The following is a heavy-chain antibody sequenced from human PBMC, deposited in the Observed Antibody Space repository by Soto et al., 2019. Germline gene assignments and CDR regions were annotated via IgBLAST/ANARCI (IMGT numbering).Heavy chain of an antibody. V-gene: IGHV4-59*08. CDR3: ARLLRYSSSWYYFDY. CDR2: IYYSGST. J-gene: IGHJ4*02. D-gene: IGHD6-13*01. CDR1: GGSISSYY. Sequence: SETLSLTCTVSGGSISSYYWSWIRQPPGKGLEWIGYIYYSGSTNYNPSLKSRVTISVDTSKNQFSLKLSSVTAADTAVYYCARLLRYSSSWYYFDYWGQGTLVTVSS.